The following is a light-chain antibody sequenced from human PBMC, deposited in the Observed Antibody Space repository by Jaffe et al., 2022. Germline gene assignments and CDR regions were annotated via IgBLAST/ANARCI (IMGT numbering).Light chain of an antibody. CDR3: QQYYAFPYT. V-gene: IGKV1D-8*02. Sequence: AIWMTQSPSLLSASTGDRVTISCRMSQDISSVLAWYRQKSGKAPELLIYGASTLQSGVPSRFSGSASGTNFTLTISGLQSDDFATYYCQQYYAFPYTFGQGTKLEIK. CDR2: GAS. J-gene: IGKJ2*01. CDR1: QDISSV.